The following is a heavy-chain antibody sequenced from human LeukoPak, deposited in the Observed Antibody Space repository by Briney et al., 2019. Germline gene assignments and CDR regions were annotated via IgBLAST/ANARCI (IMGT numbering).Heavy chain of an antibody. CDR3: SKGRGTTVTSAANY. CDR1: GFTFSSYA. D-gene: IGHD4-17*01. Sequence: GGSLRLSCAASGFTFSSYAMIWVRQAPGKGLEWVSSISSSSSYIYYADSVKDRFTISRDNSKNTLSLQMNSLRAEDTAVYYCSKGRGTTVTSAANYWGQGTLVTVSS. CDR2: ISSSSSYI. V-gene: IGHV3-23*01. J-gene: IGHJ4*02.